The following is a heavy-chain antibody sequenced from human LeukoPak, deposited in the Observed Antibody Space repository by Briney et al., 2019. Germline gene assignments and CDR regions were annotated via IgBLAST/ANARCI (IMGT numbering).Heavy chain of an antibody. J-gene: IGHJ4*02. D-gene: IGHD6-19*01. Sequence: PGGSLRLSCAASGFTFSSYSMNWVRQAPGKGLEWVSYISSSSSTIYYAGSVKGRFTISRDNAKNSLYLQMNSLRAEDTAVYYCAIGEEQWLPTRGDYFDYWGQGTLVTVSS. V-gene: IGHV3-48*04. CDR2: ISSSSSTI. CDR1: GFTFSSYS. CDR3: AIGEEQWLPTRGDYFDY.